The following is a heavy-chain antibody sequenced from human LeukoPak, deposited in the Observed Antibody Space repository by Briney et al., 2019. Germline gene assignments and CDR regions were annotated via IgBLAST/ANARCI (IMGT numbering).Heavy chain of an antibody. CDR2: ISASGGTT. V-gene: IGHV3-23*01. D-gene: IGHD4-17*01. Sequence: PGGSLRLSCEVSGFSFSTYGMSWVRQVPGKGLEWVAYISASGGTTHYGDSVKGRFTISRDNSENTLYLQMDSLRVEDTAEYYCAKDEVWGYYGDYNFDYWGQGTLVTVSS. CDR1: GFSFSTYG. J-gene: IGHJ4*02. CDR3: AKDEVWGYYGDYNFDY.